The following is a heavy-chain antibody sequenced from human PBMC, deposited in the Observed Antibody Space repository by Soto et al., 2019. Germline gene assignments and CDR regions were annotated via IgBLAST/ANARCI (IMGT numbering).Heavy chain of an antibody. D-gene: IGHD3-3*01. J-gene: IGHJ4*02. V-gene: IGHV3-23*01. CDR2: ISGSGGST. CDR3: AKDLRPWSPNTYYDFSESDY. CDR1: GFTFSSYA. Sequence: PGGSLRLSCAASGFTFSSYAMSWVRQAPGKGLEWVSAISGSGGSTYYADSVKGRFTISRDNSKNTLYLQMNSLRAEDTAVYYCAKDLRPWSPNTYYDFSESDYWSQGTLVTVSS.